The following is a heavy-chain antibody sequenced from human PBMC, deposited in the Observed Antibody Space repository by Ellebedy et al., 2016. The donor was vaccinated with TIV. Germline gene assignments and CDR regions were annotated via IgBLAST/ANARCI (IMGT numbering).Heavy chain of an antibody. D-gene: IGHD4-11*01. J-gene: IGHJ4*02. CDR1: GFTFSTYW. Sequence: HTGGSLRLSCAASGFTFSTYWMHWVRQAPGKGLVWVSRITGDGSSTNYAGSVKGRFTISRDNAKNTLYLQMDSLRVDDTAVYYCGRQYDHWGQGSLVTVSS. CDR3: GRQYDH. V-gene: IGHV3-74*01. CDR2: ITGDGSST.